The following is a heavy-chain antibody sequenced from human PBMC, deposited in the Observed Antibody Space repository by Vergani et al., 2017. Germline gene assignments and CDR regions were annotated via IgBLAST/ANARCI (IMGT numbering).Heavy chain of an antibody. CDR2: IWYDGSNK. CDR1: GFTFSSYG. V-gene: IGHV3-33*01. CDR3: ARDRWGDYVPDY. Sequence: QVQLVESGGGVVQPGRSLRLSCAASGFTFSSYGMHWVRQAPGKGLEWVAVIWYDGSNKYYADSVKGRFTISRDNSKNTLYLQMNSLRAEDTAVYYCARDRWGDYVPDYWGQGTLVTVSS. D-gene: IGHD4-17*01. J-gene: IGHJ4*02.